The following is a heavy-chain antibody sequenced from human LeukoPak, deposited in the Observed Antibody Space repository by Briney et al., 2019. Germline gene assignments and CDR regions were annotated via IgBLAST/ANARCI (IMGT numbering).Heavy chain of an antibody. CDR1: GYTFTSYD. V-gene: IGHV1-8*01. CDR2: MNPNSGNT. Sequence: ASVKVSCKASGYTFTSYDINWVRQATGQGLEWMGWMNPNSGNTGYAQKFQGRVTMTRNTSISTAYMELSSLRSEDTAVYYCARVFSHSSGYYYHAFDIWGQGTMVTVSS. D-gene: IGHD3-22*01. CDR3: ARVFSHSSGYYYHAFDI. J-gene: IGHJ3*02.